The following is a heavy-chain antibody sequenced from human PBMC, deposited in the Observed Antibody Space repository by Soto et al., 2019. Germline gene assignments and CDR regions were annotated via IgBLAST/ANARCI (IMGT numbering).Heavy chain of an antibody. CDR3: AHSLYSNYDHNWFDP. CDR1: GFSLSTSGVG. Sequence: QITLKESGPTLVKPTQTLTLTCTFSGFSLSTSGVGVGWIRQPPGKALEWLALIYWDDDKRYSPSLKSRLTITKDTSKNLVVLTMTNMDPVDTATYYCAHSLYSNYDHNWFDPWGQGTLVTVSS. CDR2: IYWDDDK. J-gene: IGHJ5*02. V-gene: IGHV2-5*02. D-gene: IGHD4-4*01.